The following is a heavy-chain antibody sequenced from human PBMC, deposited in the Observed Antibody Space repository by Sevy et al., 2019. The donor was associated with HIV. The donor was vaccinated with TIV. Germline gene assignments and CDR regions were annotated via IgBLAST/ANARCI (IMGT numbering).Heavy chain of an antibody. CDR3: ARARHYYGRGSYNYWFDP. Sequence: SETLSLTCAVYGGSFSGYYWSWIRQPPGKGLEWIGEINHSGSTNYNPSLKSRVTISVDTSKNQFSLKLSSVTAADTAVYYCARARHYYGRGSYNYWFDPWGQGTLVTVSS. D-gene: IGHD3-10*01. CDR1: GGSFSGYY. CDR2: INHSGST. J-gene: IGHJ5*02. V-gene: IGHV4-34*01.